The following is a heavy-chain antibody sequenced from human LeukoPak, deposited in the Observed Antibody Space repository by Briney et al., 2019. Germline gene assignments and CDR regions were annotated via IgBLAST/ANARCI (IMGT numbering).Heavy chain of an antibody. CDR1: GGSFSGYY. CDR2: TNHSGST. CDR3: ARGNPPFDP. J-gene: IGHJ5*02. Sequence: SETLSLTCAVYGGSFSGYYWSWIRQPPGKGLEWIGETNHSGSTNYNPSLKSRVTISVDTSKNQFSLKLSSVTAADTAVYYCARGNPPFDPWGQGTLVTVSS. V-gene: IGHV4-34*01.